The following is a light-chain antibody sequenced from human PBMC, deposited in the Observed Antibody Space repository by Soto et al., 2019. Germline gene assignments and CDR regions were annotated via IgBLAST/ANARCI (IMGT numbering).Light chain of an antibody. CDR3: QQYNSFPYA. CDR1: QSSSSW. V-gene: IGKV1-5*03. Sequence: DIQMTQSPSTLSASVGDRVTITCRASQSSSSWLAWFQQKPGKAPNLLIYKASSLESGVPLRFSGSGSETEFTLTISSPQPDDFATYYCQQYNSFPYAFRQGTKLEIK. CDR2: KAS. J-gene: IGKJ2*01.